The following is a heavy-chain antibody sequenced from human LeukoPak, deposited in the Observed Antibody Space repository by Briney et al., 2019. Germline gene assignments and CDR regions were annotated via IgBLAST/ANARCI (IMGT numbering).Heavy chain of an antibody. D-gene: IGHD6-19*01. V-gene: IGHV4-59*08. CDR3: ARTKSGWYYSDY. J-gene: IGHJ4*02. Sequence: KPSETLSLTCTVSGGSMRSYYWSWIRQPPGKGLELIGYVYYSGTANYNPSLESRGTILVDTSKNQFSLNLSSVTAADTAVYYCARTKSGWYYSDYWGQGTLVSVSS. CDR2: VYYSGTA. CDR1: GGSMRSYY.